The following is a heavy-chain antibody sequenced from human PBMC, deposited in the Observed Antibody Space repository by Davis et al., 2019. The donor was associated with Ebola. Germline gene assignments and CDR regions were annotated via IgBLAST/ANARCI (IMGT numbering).Heavy chain of an antibody. V-gene: IGHV3-9*03. CDR3: AKGGSSGWYYDDWYFDL. J-gene: IGHJ2*01. CDR1: GFTFDDYA. D-gene: IGHD6-19*01. Sequence: PGGSLRLSCAASGFTFDDYAMHWVRQAPGKGLEWVSGISWNSGSIGYADSVKGRFTISRDNAKNSLYLQMNSLRAEDMALYYCAKGGSSGWYYDDWYFDLWGRGTLVTVSS. CDR2: ISWNSGSI.